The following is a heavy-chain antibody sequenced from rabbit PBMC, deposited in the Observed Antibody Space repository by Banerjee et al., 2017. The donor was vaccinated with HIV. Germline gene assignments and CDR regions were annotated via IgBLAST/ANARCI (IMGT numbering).Heavy chain of an antibody. CDR2: IYPGSSGST. CDR1: GFSFSSSRY. Sequence: QEQLEESGGDLVQPGGTLTLTCKASGFSFSSSRYMCWVRQAPGKGLEWIACIYPGSSGSTYYASWAKGRFTISKTSSTTVTLQMTSLTAADTATYFCARSYDGDVAYGGTRLDLWGPGTLVTVS. J-gene: IGHJ3*01. D-gene: IGHD2-1*01. V-gene: IGHV1S45*01. CDR3: ARSYDGDVAYGGTRLDL.